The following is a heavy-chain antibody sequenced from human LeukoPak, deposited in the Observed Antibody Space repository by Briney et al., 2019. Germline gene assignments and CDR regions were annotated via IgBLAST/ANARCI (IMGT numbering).Heavy chain of an antibody. CDR2: FYSGGST. CDR1: GFIVSNNY. V-gene: IGHV3-53*01. D-gene: IGHD6-19*01. Sequence: PGGSLRLSCAASGFIVSNNYMNWVRQAPGKGLEWVSVFYSGGSTKYADSVKGRFTISRDNSKNPLYLQMNSLRAEDTAVYYCARSITVVGAYFEYWGQGTLVSVSS. J-gene: IGHJ4*02. CDR3: ARSITVVGAYFEY.